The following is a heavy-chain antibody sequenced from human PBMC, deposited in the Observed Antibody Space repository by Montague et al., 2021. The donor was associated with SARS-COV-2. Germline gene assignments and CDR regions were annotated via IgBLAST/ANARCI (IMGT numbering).Heavy chain of an antibody. D-gene: IGHD2-21*02. CDR3: ARHGPFVVVTAIHDTFDI. Sequence: ETLSLTCTVSGGSISTYYWSWIRQPPGKGLEWIGYIYYRGSTNYNPSLKSRVTISVDTSKNQFSLKLSSVTAADTAVYYCARHGPFVVVTAIHDTFDIWGQGTMVTVSS. V-gene: IGHV4-59*08. CDR2: IYYRGST. J-gene: IGHJ3*02. CDR1: GGSISTYY.